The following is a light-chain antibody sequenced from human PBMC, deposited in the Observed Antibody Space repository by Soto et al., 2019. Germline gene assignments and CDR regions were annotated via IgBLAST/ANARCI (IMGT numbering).Light chain of an antibody. V-gene: IGKV3-20*01. CDR1: QSVSSSY. Sequence: EIVFTQSPGTLSLSPGERATLSCRASQSVSSSYLAWYQQKPGQAPRLLIYGVSSRATGIPDRFSGSGSGTDFTLIISRLEPEDFAVYYCQQYGSSPQTFGQGTKVDIK. CDR2: GVS. J-gene: IGKJ1*01. CDR3: QQYGSSPQT.